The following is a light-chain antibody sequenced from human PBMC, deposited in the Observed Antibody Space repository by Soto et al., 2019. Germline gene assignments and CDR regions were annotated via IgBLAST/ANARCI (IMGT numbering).Light chain of an antibody. CDR3: QQYNSYPLT. J-gene: IGKJ4*01. V-gene: IGKV1-5*03. Sequence: DIQMTQSPSTLSASVGDRVTITCRASQSISSWLAWYQQKPGKAPKLLIYKASSLESGVPSRFSGSGSGTEFTLTICSLQLDDFATYYCQQYNSYPLTFGGGTKVEIK. CDR2: KAS. CDR1: QSISSW.